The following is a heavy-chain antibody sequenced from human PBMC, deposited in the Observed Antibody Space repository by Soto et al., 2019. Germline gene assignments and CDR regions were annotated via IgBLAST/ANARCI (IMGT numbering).Heavy chain of an antibody. J-gene: IGHJ4*02. D-gene: IGHD5-18*01. CDR1: GFTFSSYS. Sequence: EVQLVESGGGLVKPGGSLRLSCAASGFTFSSYSMNWVRQAPGKGLEWVSSISSSSSYIYYADSVKGRFTISRDNAKNALYLQKNSMSAEDTAVYYCARDRVDTAMVMYFDYWGQGTLVTVSS. CDR2: ISSSSSYI. CDR3: ARDRVDTAMVMYFDY. V-gene: IGHV3-21*01.